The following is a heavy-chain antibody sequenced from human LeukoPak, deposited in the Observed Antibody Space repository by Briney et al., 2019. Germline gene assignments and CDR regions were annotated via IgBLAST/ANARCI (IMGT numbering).Heavy chain of an antibody. CDR2: MSPDSGNT. CDR3: ARDRVGVGGNGWEN. CDR1: GYTFSSYD. Sequence: GASVKVSCKASGYTFSSYDINWVRQATGQGLEWMGWMSPDSGNTGYVQKFQGRVIMTRDTSISTAYMELSSLTSEDTAVYFCARDRVGVGGNGWENWGQGTPVTVSS. V-gene: IGHV1-8*01. D-gene: IGHD6-19*01. J-gene: IGHJ4*02.